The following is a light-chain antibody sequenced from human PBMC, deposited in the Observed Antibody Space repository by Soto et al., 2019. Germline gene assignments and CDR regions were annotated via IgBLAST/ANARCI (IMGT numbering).Light chain of an antibody. CDR2: GAS. V-gene: IGKV3-20*01. CDR1: QSVSRNY. J-gene: IGKJ4*01. CDR3: QQYGRLPLT. Sequence: EIVLTQSPGTLSLSPGERATLSCRASQSVSRNYLAWYQQKPGQAPRLLIYGASSRATGIPDRFSGSGSGTDFTLTISRLEPEDFAVYYCQQYGRLPLTFGGGTKVDIK.